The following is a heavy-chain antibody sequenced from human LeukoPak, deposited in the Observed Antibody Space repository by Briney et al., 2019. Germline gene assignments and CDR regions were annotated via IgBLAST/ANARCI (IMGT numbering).Heavy chain of an antibody. CDR3: ARHLAAYCTSTTCYAVLALDY. D-gene: IGHD2-2*01. J-gene: IGHJ4*02. CDR2: IYYSGST. CDR1: GGSVSSSSYY. Sequence: SETLSLTCFVSGGSVSSSSYYWGWIRQPPGKGLEWIGSIYYSGSTYYNPSLMSRVTISVDTSENKFSLKLSSVTAADTAVYYCARHLAAYCTSTTCYAVLALDYWGQGTLVTVSS. V-gene: IGHV4-39*01.